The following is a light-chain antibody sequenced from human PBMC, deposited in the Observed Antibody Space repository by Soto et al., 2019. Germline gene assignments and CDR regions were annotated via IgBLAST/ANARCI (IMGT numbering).Light chain of an antibody. CDR2: AAS. J-gene: IGKJ4*01. CDR1: QDISNY. Sequence: DIQMTQSPSSLSASVGDRVTITCRTSQDISNYLAWYQQKPGKVPKLLIYAASTLQSGVPSRFSGGGCGTDFSLTISRLQPEDVATYCCQKYNSAPHTFGGGTKVEIQ. CDR3: QKYNSAPHT. V-gene: IGKV1-27*01.